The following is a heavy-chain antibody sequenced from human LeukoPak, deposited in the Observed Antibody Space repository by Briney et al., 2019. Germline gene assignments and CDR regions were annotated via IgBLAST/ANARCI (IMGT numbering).Heavy chain of an antibody. CDR2: IYYSGST. D-gene: IGHD6-19*01. CDR3: AREGSGWSRGNWFDP. J-gene: IGHJ5*02. CDR1: GGSISSYY. V-gene: IGHV4-59*01. Sequence: SETLSLTCTVSGGSISSYYWSWIRQPPGKGLEWIGYIYYSGSTNYNPSLKSRVTISVDTSKNQFSLKLSSVTAADTAVYYCAREGSGWSRGNWFDPWGQGTLVTVSS.